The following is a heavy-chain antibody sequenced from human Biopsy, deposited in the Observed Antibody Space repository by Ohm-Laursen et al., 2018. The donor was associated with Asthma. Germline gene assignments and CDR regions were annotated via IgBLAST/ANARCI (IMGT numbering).Heavy chain of an antibody. CDR2: IYSGGTS. CDR1: GFNFTTYA. D-gene: IGHD6-19*01. V-gene: IGHV3-53*01. Sequence: SLRLSCAASGFNFTTYAIAWIRQAPGKGLEWVSVIYSGGTSHTADSVRGRFTISRDYSKNTLYLQMHSLRAEDTAVYYCARGDSSGWSHYYFDYWGQGTLVTVSS. J-gene: IGHJ4*02. CDR3: ARGDSSGWSHYYFDY.